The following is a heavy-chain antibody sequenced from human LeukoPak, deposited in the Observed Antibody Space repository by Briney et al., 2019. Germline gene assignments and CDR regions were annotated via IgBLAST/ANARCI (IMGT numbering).Heavy chain of an antibody. J-gene: IGHJ6*03. V-gene: IGHV1-8*03. CDR3: ARVVGYYGSGSYYKRDCMDV. CDR1: GYTFTSYD. Sequence: ASVKVSCKASGYTFTSYDINWVRQATGQGLEWMGWMNPNSGNTGYAQKFQGRVTITRNTSISTAYMELSSLRSEDTAVYYCARVVGYYGSGSYYKRDCMDVWGKGTTVTVSS. CDR2: MNPNSGNT. D-gene: IGHD3-10*01.